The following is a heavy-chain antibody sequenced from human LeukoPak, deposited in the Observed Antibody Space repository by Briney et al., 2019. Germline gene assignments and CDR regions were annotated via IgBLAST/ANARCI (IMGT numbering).Heavy chain of an antibody. J-gene: IGHJ3*01. D-gene: IGHD6-6*01. Sequence: GRSLCLSCAASGFTFSSYAITWVRQAPGKGLEWVSTVIDNGGFTYYADSVKGRFTISRDNSKGALYLQMNSLRVEDTAVYYCARGKSSRHALDCWGQGRVVTVSS. CDR3: ARGKSSRHALDC. CDR1: GFTFSSYA. CDR2: VIDNGGFT. V-gene: IGHV3-23*01.